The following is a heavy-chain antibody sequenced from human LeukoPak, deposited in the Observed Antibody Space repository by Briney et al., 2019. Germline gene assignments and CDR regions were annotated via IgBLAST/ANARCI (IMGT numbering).Heavy chain of an antibody. Sequence: ASVKVSCKASGYTFTSYYMHWVRQAPGQGLEWMGIINPSGGSTSYAQKFQGRVTMTRDTSTSTVYMELSSLRSEDTAVYYCARDSGSLRGYCTNGVCYGPNYFDYWGQGTLVTVSS. J-gene: IGHJ4*02. D-gene: IGHD2-8*01. CDR2: INPSGGST. CDR3: ARDSGSLRGYCTNGVCYGPNYFDY. CDR1: GYTFTSYY. V-gene: IGHV1-46*01.